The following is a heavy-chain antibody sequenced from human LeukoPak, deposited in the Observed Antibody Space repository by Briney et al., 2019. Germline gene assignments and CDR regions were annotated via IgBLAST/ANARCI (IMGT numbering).Heavy chain of an antibody. CDR1: GYTFTGYY. CDR3: ARERGYSGYGAFDY. J-gene: IGHJ4*02. CDR2: INPNSGGT. V-gene: IGHV1-2*02. Sequence: GASVKVSCKASGYTFTGYYMHWVRQAPGQGLEWMGWINPNSGGTNYAQKFQGRVTMTRDTSISTAYMELSRLRSDDTAVYYCARERGYSGYGAFDYWGQGTLVTVSS. D-gene: IGHD5-12*01.